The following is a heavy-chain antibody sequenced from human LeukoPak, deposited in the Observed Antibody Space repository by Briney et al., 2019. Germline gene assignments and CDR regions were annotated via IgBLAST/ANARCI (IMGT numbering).Heavy chain of an antibody. J-gene: IGHJ6*02. CDR3: ARDHQPARDGYRSYGMDV. D-gene: IGHD5-24*01. Sequence: PSETLSLTCTVSGGSISSYYWSWIRQPPGKGLEWIGYIYYSGSTNYNPSLKSRVTISVDTSKNQFSLKLSSVTAADTAVYYCARDHQPARDGYRSYGMDVWGQGTTVTVSS. CDR2: IYYSGST. CDR1: GGSISSYY. V-gene: IGHV4-59*01.